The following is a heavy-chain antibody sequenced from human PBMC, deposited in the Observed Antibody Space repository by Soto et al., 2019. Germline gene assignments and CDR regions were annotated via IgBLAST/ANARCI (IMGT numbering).Heavy chain of an antibody. CDR3: ARQSVLMLGGVMARPWFDP. V-gene: IGHV4-31*03. CDR1: GGSISSGGYY. J-gene: IGHJ5*02. Sequence: PSENLSLTCTVSGGSISSGGYYWSWIRQHPEKGLEWMGYIYYSGSTYYNPSFKGRVTMSADTSTNQFSLKLTSVTAADSAVYYCARQSVLMLGGVMARPWFDPWGQGTLVTVSS. CDR2: IYYSGST. D-gene: IGHD3-16*01.